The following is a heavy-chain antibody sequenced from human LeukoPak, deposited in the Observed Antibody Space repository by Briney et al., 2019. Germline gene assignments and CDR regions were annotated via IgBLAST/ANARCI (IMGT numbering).Heavy chain of an antibody. D-gene: IGHD1-26*01. CDR2: IHYSGST. CDR1: GGSINNYY. CDR3: ASGSYSFYYMDV. J-gene: IGHJ6*03. Sequence: PSETLSLTCTVSGGSINNYYWSWIRQPPGKGLEWIGYIHYSGSTNYNPSLKSRVTISVDASKNQFSLRLSSVTAADTAVYYCASGSYSFYYMDVWGKGTTVTVSS. V-gene: IGHV4-59*01.